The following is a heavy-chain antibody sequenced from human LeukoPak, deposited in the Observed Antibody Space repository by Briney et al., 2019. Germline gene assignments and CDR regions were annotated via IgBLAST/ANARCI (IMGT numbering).Heavy chain of an antibody. D-gene: IGHD1-26*01. CDR3: VRGGWELDF. J-gene: IGHJ4*02. CDR2: MKEDGTEE. Sequence: PGGSLRLSCAASGFTFSSYEMNWVRQAPGKGLEWVAHMKEDGTEEYYLDSVRGRFTVSKNDAKSSLFLQMNSLTAEDTALYYCVRGGWELDFWGQGTLVTVSS. V-gene: IGHV3-7*01. CDR1: GFTFSSYE.